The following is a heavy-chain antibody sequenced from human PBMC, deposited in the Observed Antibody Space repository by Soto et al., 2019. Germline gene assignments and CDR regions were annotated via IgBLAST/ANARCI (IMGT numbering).Heavy chain of an antibody. CDR1: GGSFSGHY. J-gene: IGHJ6*02. D-gene: IGHD1-7*01. V-gene: IGHV4-34*01. Sequence: SETLSLTCAVYGGSFSGHYWSWIRQPPGKGLEWIGEINQSGSTNYNPSLKSRVTISVDTSKNQFSLKLSSVTAADTAVYYCARDQDWNYVFDYYGMDVWGQGTTVTVSS. CDR2: INQSGST. CDR3: ARDQDWNYVFDYYGMDV.